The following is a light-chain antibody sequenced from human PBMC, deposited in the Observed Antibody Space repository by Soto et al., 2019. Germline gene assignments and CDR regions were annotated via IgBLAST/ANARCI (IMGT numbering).Light chain of an antibody. V-gene: IGLV2-14*01. CDR3: SSYSISSTLVV. CDR2: EVS. Sequence: QSVLTQPASVSGSPGQSITISCTGTSSDVGDYDFVSWYQHHPAKAPKLMIYEVSNRPSGVSNRFSGSKSGNTASLTISGLQAEDEADYYCSSYSISSTLVVFGGGTKVTVL. J-gene: IGLJ2*01. CDR1: SSDVGDYDF.